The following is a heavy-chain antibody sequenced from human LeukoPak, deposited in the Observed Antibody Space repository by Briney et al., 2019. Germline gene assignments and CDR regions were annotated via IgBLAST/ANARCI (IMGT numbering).Heavy chain of an antibody. Sequence: GGSLRLSCAASGFTFSSYSMNWVRQAPGKGLEWVSAISGSGGSTYYADSVKGRFTISRDNSKNTLYLQMNSLRAEDTAVYYCAKDDEYSSPRRGFFDYWGQGTLVTVSS. V-gene: IGHV3-23*01. CDR2: ISGSGGST. CDR1: GFTFSSYS. J-gene: IGHJ4*02. CDR3: AKDDEYSSPRRGFFDY. D-gene: IGHD6-6*01.